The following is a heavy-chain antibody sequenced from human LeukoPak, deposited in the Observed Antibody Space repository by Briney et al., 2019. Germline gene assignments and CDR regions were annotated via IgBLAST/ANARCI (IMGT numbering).Heavy chain of an antibody. D-gene: IGHD6-19*01. CDR2: IYHSGST. CDR3: ARDPQWLVRGVAFDI. CDR1: GGSISSSNW. V-gene: IGHV4-4*02. Sequence: SGTLSLTCAVSGGSISSSNWWSWVRQPPGKGLEWIGEIYHSGSTNYNPSLKSRVTISVDKSKNQFSLKLSSVTAADTAVYYCARDPQWLVRGVAFDIWGQGTMVTVSS. J-gene: IGHJ3*02.